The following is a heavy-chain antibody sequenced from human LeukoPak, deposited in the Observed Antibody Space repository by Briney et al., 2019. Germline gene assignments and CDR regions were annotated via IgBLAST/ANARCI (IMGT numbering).Heavy chain of an antibody. CDR2: ISAYNGNT. CDR1: GYIFTSYG. Sequence: ASVKVSCEASGYIFTSYGISWVRPAPGQGLEWMGWISAYNGNTNYAQTLQGRVTMTTDTSTSTAYMELRSLRSDDTAVYYCARDERDSPAESFDYWGQGTLVTVSS. J-gene: IGHJ4*02. V-gene: IGHV1-18*01. D-gene: IGHD2-2*01. CDR3: ARDERDSPAESFDY.